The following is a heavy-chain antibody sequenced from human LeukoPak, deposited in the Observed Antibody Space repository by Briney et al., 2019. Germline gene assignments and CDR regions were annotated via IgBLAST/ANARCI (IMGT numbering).Heavy chain of an antibody. CDR3: AKNIKPITTFGVVDSFDV. Sequence: PSGGSLRLSCAASGFNSNSYAMSWIRQAPGKGLEWVSVISDSASSAYYADSVKGRFTISRDKSKNTVYLQMTSLRAEDTAIYYCAKNIKPITTFGVVDSFDVWGRGTPVTVSS. V-gene: IGHV3-23*01. J-gene: IGHJ3*01. CDR2: ISDSASSA. CDR1: GFNSNSYA. D-gene: IGHD3-3*01.